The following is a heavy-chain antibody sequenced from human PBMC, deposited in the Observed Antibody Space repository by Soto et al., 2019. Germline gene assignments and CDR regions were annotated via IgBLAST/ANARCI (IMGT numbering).Heavy chain of an antibody. CDR3: APAPYCSSTSCYARAFDY. CDR2: INHSGST. J-gene: IGHJ4*02. D-gene: IGHD2-2*01. V-gene: IGHV4-34*01. Sequence: SETLSLTCAVYGGSFSGYYWSWIRQPPGKGLEWIGEINHSGSTNYNPSLKSRVTISVDTSKNQFSLKLSSVTAADMAVYYCAPAPYCSSTSCYARAFDYWGRGTLVTVSS. CDR1: GGSFSGYY.